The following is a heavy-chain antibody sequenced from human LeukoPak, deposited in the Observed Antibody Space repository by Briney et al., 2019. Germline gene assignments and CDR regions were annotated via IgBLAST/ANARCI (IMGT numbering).Heavy chain of an antibody. CDR3: SRESGPFSPFGF. V-gene: IGHV4-4*08. J-gene: IGHJ4*02. Sequence: PSETLSLTCTVSGGSISSYYWSWIRQPPGRGLEWLGFISGSTNYNPSLKSRVTMSVDTSKNQFSLKLSSVTAADTAVYYCSRESGPFSPFGFWGQGTLVSVHS. CDR2: FISGST. D-gene: IGHD1-26*01. CDR1: GGSISSYY.